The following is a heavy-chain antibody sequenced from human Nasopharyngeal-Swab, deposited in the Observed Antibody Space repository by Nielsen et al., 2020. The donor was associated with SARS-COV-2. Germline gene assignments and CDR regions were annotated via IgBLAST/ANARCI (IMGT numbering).Heavy chain of an antibody. CDR3: AKDGVPGYYILTGYPAY. CDR1: GFTFSSYG. Sequence: GESLKISCAASGFTFSSYGMHWVRQAPGKGLEWVAVISYDGSNKYYADSVKGRFTISRDNSKNTLYLQMNSLRAEDTAVYYCAKDGVPGYYILTGYPAYWGQGTLVTVSS. V-gene: IGHV3-30*18. CDR2: ISYDGSNK. J-gene: IGHJ4*02. D-gene: IGHD3-9*01.